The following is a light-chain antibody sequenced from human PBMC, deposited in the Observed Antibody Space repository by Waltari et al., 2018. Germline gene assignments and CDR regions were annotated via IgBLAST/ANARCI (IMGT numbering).Light chain of an antibody. Sequence: DIALTQSPASLPVSLGERSAINCTTSESVFYGPNNRNYLAWYQQRPGQPPKLLLYWSSTRQPGVPERFSGSGSGTEFTLTISSLHPDDVAVYYCQQYWSTPQTFGQGTRLDI. CDR1: ESVFYGPNNRNY. V-gene: IGKV4-1*01. CDR3: QQYWSTPQT. CDR2: WSS. J-gene: IGKJ2*01.